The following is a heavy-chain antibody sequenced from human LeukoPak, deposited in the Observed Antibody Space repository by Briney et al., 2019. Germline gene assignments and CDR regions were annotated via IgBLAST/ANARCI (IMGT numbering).Heavy chain of an antibody. CDR1: GAPISSYY. D-gene: IGHD3-3*01. J-gene: IGHJ4*02. CDR2: ISFTDTT. V-gene: IGHV4-59*01. Sequence: SETLSLTCTVSGAPISSYYWNWMRQTPGEGLEWIGYISFTDTTIYNHSHKSRVTMSIDTSKIQIALELTTMTAADTATYYCARGIFGRVKNRPHSPYYFDFWGQGTPVTVSS. CDR3: ARGIFGRVKNRPHSPYYFDF.